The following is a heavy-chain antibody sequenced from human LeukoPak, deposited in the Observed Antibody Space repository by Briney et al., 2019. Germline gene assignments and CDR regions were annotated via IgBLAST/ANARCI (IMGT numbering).Heavy chain of an antibody. CDR3: ARVSAAIRYYYYYGTDV. V-gene: IGHV4-59*01. CDR2: IYYSGST. J-gene: IGHJ6*02. CDR1: GGSISSYY. D-gene: IGHD2-2*02. Sequence: SETLSLTCTVSGGSISSYYWSWIRQPPGKGLEWIGYIYYSGSTNYNPSLKSRVTISVDTSKNQFSLKLSSVTAADTAVYYCARVSAAIRYYYYYGTDVWGQGTTVTVSS.